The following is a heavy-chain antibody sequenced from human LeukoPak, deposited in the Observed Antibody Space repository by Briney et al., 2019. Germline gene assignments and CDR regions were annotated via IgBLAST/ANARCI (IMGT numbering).Heavy chain of an antibody. CDR3: TTDLGTYYHGSQRLIPIDY. CDR2: IKSKTDGGTT. V-gene: IGHV3-15*01. Sequence: GGSLRLSCVDSGFTFTNAWMSWVRQAPGKGLEWIGRIKSKTDGGTTNYAEPVRGRFTISRDDSKSAVYLQMNSLKIEDTAVYYCTTDLGTYYHGSQRLIPIDYWGQGTLVTVSS. J-gene: IGHJ4*02. CDR1: GFTFTNAW. D-gene: IGHD3-10*01.